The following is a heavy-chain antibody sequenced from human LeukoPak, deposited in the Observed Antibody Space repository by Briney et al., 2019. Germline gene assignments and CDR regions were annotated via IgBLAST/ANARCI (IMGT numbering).Heavy chain of an antibody. J-gene: IGHJ4*02. CDR3: AKLTRGLVDY. Sequence: GGSLRLSCAASGFTFSSYAMHWVRQAPGKGLEWVAVISYDGSNKYYADSVKGRFTISRDNSKNTLYLQMNSLRAEDTAVYYCAKLTRGLVDYWGQGTLVTVSS. CDR2: ISYDGSNK. CDR1: GFTFSSYA. V-gene: IGHV3-30*01. D-gene: IGHD3-10*01.